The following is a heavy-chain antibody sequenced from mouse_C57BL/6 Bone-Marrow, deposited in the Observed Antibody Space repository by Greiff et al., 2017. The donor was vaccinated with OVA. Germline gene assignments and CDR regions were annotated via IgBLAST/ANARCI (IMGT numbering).Heavy chain of an antibody. D-gene: IGHD1-1*01. CDR3: ARGYYCSSSY. V-gene: IGHV1-26*01. CDR1: GYTFTDYY. J-gene: IGHJ2*01. CDR2: INPNNGGT. Sequence: EVQLQQSGPELVKPGASVKISCKASGYTFTDYYMNWVKQSHGKSLEWIGDINPNNGGTSYNQKFKGKATLTVDKSSSTAYMELRSLTSEDSAVYYCARGYYCSSSYWGQGTTLTVSS.